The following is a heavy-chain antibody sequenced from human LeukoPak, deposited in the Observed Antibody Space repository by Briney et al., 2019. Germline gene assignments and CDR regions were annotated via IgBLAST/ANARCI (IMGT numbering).Heavy chain of an antibody. CDR1: GYTFTNYW. V-gene: IGHV5-51*01. J-gene: IGHJ5*02. CDR2: IYPGDSDT. CDR3: ANGGRDVVVGFDP. D-gene: IGHD2-2*01. Sequence: GESLTLSCTGSGYTFTNYWIAWVRQMPGKGLEWMGIIYPGDSDTTYSPSFQGHATISTDKSISTAYLQWSSLKASDTAMYYWANGGRDVVVGFDPWGQGTLVTVSS.